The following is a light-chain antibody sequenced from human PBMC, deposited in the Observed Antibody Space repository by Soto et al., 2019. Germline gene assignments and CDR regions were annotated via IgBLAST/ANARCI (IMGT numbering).Light chain of an antibody. J-gene: IGKJ1*01. CDR3: QQYGSSPGT. CDR2: GAS. V-gene: IGKV3-20*01. CDR1: QSVSSNY. Sequence: EIVLTQSPGTLSLSPWERATFSCRASQSVSSNYFAWYQQKPGQAPRLLIYGASSRATDIPDRFSGSGSGTDFTLTISRLEPEDFAVYYCQQYGSSPGTFGQGTKVDIK.